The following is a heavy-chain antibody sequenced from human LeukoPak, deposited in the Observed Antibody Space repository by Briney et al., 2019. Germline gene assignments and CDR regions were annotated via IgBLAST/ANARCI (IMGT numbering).Heavy chain of an antibody. CDR1: GYTFTVYY. Sequence: ASVTVSFTASGYTFTVYYMHWVRQAPGQGHEWMGWINPNSGGTNYAQKFQGRVTMTRDTSISTAYMELSRLRSDDTAVYYCARGIETGYLFDYWGQGTLVTVSS. V-gene: IGHV1-2*02. J-gene: IGHJ4*02. CDR3: ARGIETGYLFDY. D-gene: IGHD3-9*01. CDR2: INPNSGGT.